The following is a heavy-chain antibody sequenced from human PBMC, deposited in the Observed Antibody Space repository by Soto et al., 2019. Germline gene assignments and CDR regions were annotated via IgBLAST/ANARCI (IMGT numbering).Heavy chain of an antibody. J-gene: IGHJ6*02. CDR2: ISGSGGST. CDR3: AKVFVPNLYYYYGMDV. Sequence: GGSLRLSCAASGFTFSSYVMSWVRQAPGKGLEWVSAISGSGGSTYYADSVKGRFTISRDNSKNTPYLQMNSLRAEDTAVYYCAKVFVPNLYYYYGMDVWGQGTTVTVSS. CDR1: GFTFSSYV. V-gene: IGHV3-23*01. D-gene: IGHD2-2*01.